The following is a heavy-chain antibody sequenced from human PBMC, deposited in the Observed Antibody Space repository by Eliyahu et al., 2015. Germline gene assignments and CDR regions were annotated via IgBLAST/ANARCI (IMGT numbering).Heavy chain of an antibody. CDR2: MNPNSGNT. Sequence: MNPNSGNTGYAQKFQGRVTMTRNTSISTAYMELSSLRSEDTAVYYCARRTTWIQLWPYYYYGMDVWGQGTTVTVSS. J-gene: IGHJ6*02. V-gene: IGHV1-8*01. CDR3: ARRTTWIQLWPYYYYGMDV. D-gene: IGHD5-18*01.